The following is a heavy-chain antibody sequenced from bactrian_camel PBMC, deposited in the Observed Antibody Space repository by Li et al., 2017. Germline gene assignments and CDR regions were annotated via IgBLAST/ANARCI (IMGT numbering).Heavy chain of an antibody. V-gene: IGHV3S10*01. CDR2: ISGASMK. CDR1: GFTFEFFP. D-gene: IGHD3*01. Sequence: VQLVESGGGFVQPGGSLRLSCVASGFTFEFFPMSWVRQAPGKGLEWVSGISGASMKFYANSVKGRFTIARDNTKNTVYLQMNSLKSEDTALYFCALGGPYAYCSGSWCYGANYWGQGTQVTVS. CDR3: ALGGPYAYCSGSWCYGANY. J-gene: IGHJ4*01.